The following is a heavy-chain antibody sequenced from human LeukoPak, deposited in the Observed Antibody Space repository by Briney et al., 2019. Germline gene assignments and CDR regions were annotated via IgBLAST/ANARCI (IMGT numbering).Heavy chain of an antibody. D-gene: IGHD5-18*01. J-gene: IGHJ4*02. CDR1: GFTFSSYG. Sequence: GGSLRLSCAASGFTFSSYGMHWVRQAPGKGLGWVAVISYDGSNKYYADSVKGRFTISRDNSKNTLYLQMNSLREEDTAVYYCAKEYSYGRHFDYWGQGTLVTVSS. V-gene: IGHV3-30*18. CDR2: ISYDGSNK. CDR3: AKEYSYGRHFDY.